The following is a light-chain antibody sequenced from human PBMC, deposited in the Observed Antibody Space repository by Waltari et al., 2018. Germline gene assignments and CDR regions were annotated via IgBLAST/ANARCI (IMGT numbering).Light chain of an antibody. J-gene: IGKJ4*01. Sequence: DIVMTQSPDSLAVSMGERATINRKSSQSVLYSSNNKNYLAWSQQKPGQPPKLLIYWASTRESGVPDRFSGSGSGTDFTLTISSLQAEDVAVYYCQQYYNTPLTFGGGTKVEIK. CDR1: QSVLYSSNNKNY. V-gene: IGKV4-1*01. CDR3: QQYYNTPLT. CDR2: WAS.